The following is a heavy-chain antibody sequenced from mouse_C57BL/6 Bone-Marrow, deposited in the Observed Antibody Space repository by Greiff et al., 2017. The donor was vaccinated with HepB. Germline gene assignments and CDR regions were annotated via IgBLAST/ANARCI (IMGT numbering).Heavy chain of an antibody. D-gene: IGHD2-4*01. Sequence: EVKLMESGGDLVKPGGSLKLSCAASGFTFSSYGMSWVRQTPDKRLEWVATISSGGSYTYYPDSVKGRFTISRDNAKNTLYLQMSSLKSEDTAMYYCARDYDYRPMDYWGQGTSVTVSS. CDR2: ISSGGSYT. CDR3: ARDYDYRPMDY. V-gene: IGHV5-6*01. CDR1: GFTFSSYG. J-gene: IGHJ4*01.